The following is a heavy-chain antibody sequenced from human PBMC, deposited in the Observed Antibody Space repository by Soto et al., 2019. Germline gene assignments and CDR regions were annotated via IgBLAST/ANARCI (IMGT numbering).Heavy chain of an antibody. CDR2: INPSGGGT. J-gene: IGHJ6*02. CDR1: GYTFTSSY. CDR3: ARGPGASGLDV. V-gene: IGHV1-46*01. Sequence: QVQLVQSGAEVKKPGASVNVSCKASGYTFTSSYIHWVRQAPGQGFEWMGIINPSGGGTSYSQKLQGRVTLTTDTSTTTIYMELNSLRSEDTAVYSCARGPGASGLDVWGQGTTVTVSS. D-gene: IGHD2-8*02.